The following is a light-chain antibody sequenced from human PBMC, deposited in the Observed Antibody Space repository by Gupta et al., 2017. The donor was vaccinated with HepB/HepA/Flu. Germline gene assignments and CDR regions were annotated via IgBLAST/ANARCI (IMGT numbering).Light chain of an antibody. Sequence: DIVMTQSPASLPVSMGGRATINCKSSQNVLYRSNNLNYLAWYQLKPRQPPKLLIYWASTRESGVPDRFSGSGSGTDFTLTISSLQAEDVAVYYCQQDYSTPWTFGQGTKVEIK. J-gene: IGKJ1*01. CDR2: WAS. V-gene: IGKV4-1*01. CDR3: QQDYSTPWT. CDR1: QNVLYRSNNLNY.